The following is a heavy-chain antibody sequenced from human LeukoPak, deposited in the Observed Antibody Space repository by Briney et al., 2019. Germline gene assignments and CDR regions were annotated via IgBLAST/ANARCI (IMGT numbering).Heavy chain of an antibody. D-gene: IGHD6-19*01. V-gene: IGHV4-39*01. Sequence: SETLSLTCAVYGGSFSSYYWGWIRQPPGKGLEWIGNIYYTGSTYYNPSLKSRVTISVDTSKNQFSLKLSSVTAADTAVYYCARRKYYSAWRDYWGQGTLVTVSS. CDR3: ARRKYYSAWRDY. CDR2: IYYTGST. CDR1: GGSFSSYY. J-gene: IGHJ4*02.